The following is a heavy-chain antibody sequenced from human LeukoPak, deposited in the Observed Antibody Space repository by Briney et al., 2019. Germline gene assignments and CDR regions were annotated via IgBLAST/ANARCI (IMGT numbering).Heavy chain of an antibody. V-gene: IGHV1-2*02. Sequence: ASVKVSCKASGYTFTCYYMHWVRQAPGQGLEWMGWINPNSGCTNYAQKFQGRVTMTRDTSISTAYMELSRLRSGDTAVYYCARVCRGSGWYLLKRYYYYYMEVWGKGTTVTVSS. CDR3: ARVCRGSGWYLLKRYYYYYMEV. J-gene: IGHJ6*03. CDR2: INPNSGCT. CDR1: GYTFTCYY. D-gene: IGHD6-19*01.